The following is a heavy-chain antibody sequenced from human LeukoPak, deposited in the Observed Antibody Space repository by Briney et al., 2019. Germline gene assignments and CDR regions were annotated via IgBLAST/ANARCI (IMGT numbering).Heavy chain of an antibody. D-gene: IGHD3-9*01. CDR3: ARVSDILTGKPDRIDY. J-gene: IGHJ4*02. CDR1: GGSISSYY. V-gene: IGHV4-59*01. Sequence: SETLSLTCTVSGGSISSYYWSWIRQPPGKGLEWIWYIYYSGSTNYNPSLKSRVTISVDTSKNQFSLKLSSVTAADTAVYYCARVSDILTGKPDRIDYWGQGTLVTVSS. CDR2: IYYSGST.